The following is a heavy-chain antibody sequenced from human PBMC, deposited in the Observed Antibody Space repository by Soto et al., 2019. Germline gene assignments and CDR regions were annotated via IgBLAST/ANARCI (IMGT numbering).Heavy chain of an antibody. CDR1: GFTFSSYA. CDR2: ISYDGSNK. Sequence: QVQLVESGGGVVQPGRSLRLSCAASGFTFSSYAMHWVRQAPGKGLEWVAVISYDGSNKYYADSVKSRFTISRDNSKNTLYLQMNSLRAEDTAVYYCARGDXSXXXGDXLXDYWGQGTLVTVSS. V-gene: IGHV3-30-3*01. J-gene: IGHJ4*02. D-gene: IGHD4-17*01. CDR3: ARGDXSXXXGDXLXDY.